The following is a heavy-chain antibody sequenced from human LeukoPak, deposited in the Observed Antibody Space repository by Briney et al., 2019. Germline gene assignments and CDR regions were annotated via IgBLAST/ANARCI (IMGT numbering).Heavy chain of an antibody. J-gene: IGHJ6*03. D-gene: IGHD2-2*01. V-gene: IGHV1-8*03. CDR1: GYTFTSYD. CDR3: ARGHLTYCSSTSCYPGSYSYYMDV. CDR2: MNPNSGNT. Sequence: ASVKVSCKASGYTFTSYDINWVRQATGQGLEWMGWMNPNSGNTGYAQRFQGRVTITRNTSISTAYMELSSLRSEDTAVYYCARGHLTYCSSTSCYPGSYSYYMDVWGKGTTVTVSS.